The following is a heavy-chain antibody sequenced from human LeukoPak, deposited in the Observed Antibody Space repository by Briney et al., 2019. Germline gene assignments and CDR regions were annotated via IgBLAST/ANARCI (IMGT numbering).Heavy chain of an antibody. V-gene: IGHV4-59*01. CDR3: ARSPPGVGVHAFDI. CDR1: GGSISSYY. Sequence: SETLSLTCTVSGGSISSYYWSWIRQPPGKGLEWIGYIYYSGSTNYNPSLKSRVTISVDTSKNQFSLKLSSVTAADTAVYYCARSPPGVGVHAFDIWGQGTMVTVSS. J-gene: IGHJ3*02. D-gene: IGHD3-16*01. CDR2: IYYSGST.